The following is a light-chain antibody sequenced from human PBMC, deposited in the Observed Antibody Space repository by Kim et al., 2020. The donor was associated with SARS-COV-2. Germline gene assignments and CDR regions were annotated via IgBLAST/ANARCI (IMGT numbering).Light chain of an antibody. Sequence: ETVLTQSPGTLSLSPGERATLSCRASQSVASPYLAWYQQKPGQAPRLVMQGASSRATGIPDRFSGGGSGTDFTLTIDGLEPEDFAVYFCQQYGSTPQTFGQGTKVDIK. CDR1: QSVASPY. CDR3: QQYGSTPQT. J-gene: IGKJ1*01. CDR2: GAS. V-gene: IGKV3-20*01.